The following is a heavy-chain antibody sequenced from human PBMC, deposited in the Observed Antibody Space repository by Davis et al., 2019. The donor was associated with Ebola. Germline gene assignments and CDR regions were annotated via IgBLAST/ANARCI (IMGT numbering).Heavy chain of an antibody. CDR1: GFTFSSYW. Sequence: GESLKISCAASGFTFSSYWMSWVRQAPGKGLEWVANIKQDGSEKYYVDSVKGRFTISRDDSKNTLYLQMNSLRAEDTAVYYCARDRHFIVGATLFDYWGQGTLVTVSS. J-gene: IGHJ4*02. CDR3: ARDRHFIVGATLFDY. CDR2: IKQDGSEK. D-gene: IGHD1-26*01. V-gene: IGHV3-7*01.